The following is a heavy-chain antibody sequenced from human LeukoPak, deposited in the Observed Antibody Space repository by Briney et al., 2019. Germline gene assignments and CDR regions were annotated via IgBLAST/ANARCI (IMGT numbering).Heavy chain of an antibody. J-gene: IGHJ4*02. V-gene: IGHV4-31*03. Sequence: SQTLSLTCTVSGASISSGGYYCGWIRQHPGKGLEWIGYIYYSGSTYYNPSLKSRVTISVDTSKNQFSLKLSSVTAADTAVYYCARHRKGTTVTTYYYWGQGTLVTVSS. CDR2: IYYSGST. CDR3: ARHRKGTTVTTYYY. CDR1: GASISSGGYY. D-gene: IGHD4-17*01.